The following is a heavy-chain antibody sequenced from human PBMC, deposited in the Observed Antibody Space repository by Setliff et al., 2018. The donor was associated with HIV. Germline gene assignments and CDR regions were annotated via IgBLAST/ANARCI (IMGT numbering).Heavy chain of an antibody. CDR2: IDWNDDK. CDR3: VHLILVGYYMDV. CDR1: GFSLTTTGVG. Sequence: SGPTLVNPTQTLTLTCTFSGFSLTTTGVGVGWIRQPPGKPLEWLALIDWNDDKRYSPSPKSRLTITKDTSKNQVVLTMTNMDPVDTATYYCVHLILVGYYMDVWGKGTTVTVSS. V-gene: IGHV2-5*01. J-gene: IGHJ6*03. D-gene: IGHD2-15*01.